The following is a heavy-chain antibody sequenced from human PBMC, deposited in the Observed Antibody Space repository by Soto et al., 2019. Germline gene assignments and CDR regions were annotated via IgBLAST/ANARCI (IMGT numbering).Heavy chain of an antibody. CDR1: GYTFTSYG. CDR2: ISAYNGNT. V-gene: IGHV1-18*04. Sequence: ASVKVSCKASGYTFTSYGISWVRQAPGRGLEWMGWISAYNGNTNYAQKLQGRVTMTTDTSTSTAYMELRSLRSDDTAVYYCARELYDYVWGSYSHGAGYFDYWGQGNLVTVSS. CDR3: ARELYDYVWGSYSHGAGYFDY. J-gene: IGHJ4*02. D-gene: IGHD3-16*01.